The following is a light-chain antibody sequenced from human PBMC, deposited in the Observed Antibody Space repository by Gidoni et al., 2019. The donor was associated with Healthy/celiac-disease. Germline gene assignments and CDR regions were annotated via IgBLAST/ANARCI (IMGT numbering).Light chain of an antibody. CDR2: GAS. CDR3: QQYGSSSLT. Sequence: EIVLTQSPGTLSLSPGDRATLSCRASQSVSSSYLAWYQQQPGQAPRLLIYGASSRATGIPDRFSGSGSGTDSTLTISRLEPEDFAVYYCQQYGSSSLTFGGGTKVEIK. V-gene: IGKV3-20*01. CDR1: QSVSSSY. J-gene: IGKJ4*01.